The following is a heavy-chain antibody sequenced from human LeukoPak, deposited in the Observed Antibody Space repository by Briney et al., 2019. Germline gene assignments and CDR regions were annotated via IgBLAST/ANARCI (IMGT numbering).Heavy chain of an antibody. V-gene: IGHV4-34*01. CDR3: ARVWGY. D-gene: IGHD1-26*01. Sequence: SETLSLTCAVYGGSLSGYYWSWVRQPPGKGLEWIGEVNPSGSTKYNPSLKSRVTISVDTSKNQFFLKLNSVTAADTAVYYCARVWGYWGQGTLVTVSS. J-gene: IGHJ4*02. CDR1: GGSLSGYY. CDR2: VNPSGST.